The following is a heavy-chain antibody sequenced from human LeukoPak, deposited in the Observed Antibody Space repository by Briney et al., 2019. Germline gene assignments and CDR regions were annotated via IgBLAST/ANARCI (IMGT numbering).Heavy chain of an antibody. D-gene: IGHD3-3*01. CDR2: ISGSGSNT. J-gene: IGHJ4*02. CDR1: GFTFSSYA. Sequence: GGSLSLSCAASGFTFSSYAMSWVRQAPGKGLEWVSGISGSGSNTYYADSVKGRFTISRDNSKNTLYLQMNSLRAEDTAVYFCAKTHNPNFWNGYYYFDYWGQGALVTVSS. V-gene: IGHV3-23*01. CDR3: AKTHNPNFWNGYYYFDY.